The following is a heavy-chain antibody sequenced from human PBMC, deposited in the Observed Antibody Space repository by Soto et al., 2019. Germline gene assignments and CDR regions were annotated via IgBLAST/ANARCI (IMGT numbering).Heavy chain of an antibody. D-gene: IGHD5-12*01. Sequence: QVQLVESGGGLVEPGGSLRLSCAASGFIFTDYSMTWIRQAPGKALEWASYISNGDETTQYANSVKGRFTVYRDNAKKVLFIQMSSLRVDDTAVYYCARDPKRRDGYNFDSWGRGALVTVSS. CDR1: GFIFTDYS. CDR2: ISNGDETT. J-gene: IGHJ4*02. V-gene: IGHV3-11*01. CDR3: ARDPKRRDGYNFDS.